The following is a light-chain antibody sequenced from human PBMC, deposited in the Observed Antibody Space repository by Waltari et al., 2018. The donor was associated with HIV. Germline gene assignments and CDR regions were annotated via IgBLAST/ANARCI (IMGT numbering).Light chain of an antibody. CDR3: GTWDSSLNLYV. J-gene: IGLJ1*01. Sequence: QPPSVSAAPGQKVSFSCSGGNSNVENNYVSWYQQVPGKAPRLLIYDNEKRPSGIPDRFSASKAGMSATLDITGLQIVDEADYYCGTWDSSLNLYVFGPGTTVAVL. CDR1: NSNVENNY. CDR2: DNE. V-gene: IGLV1-51*01.